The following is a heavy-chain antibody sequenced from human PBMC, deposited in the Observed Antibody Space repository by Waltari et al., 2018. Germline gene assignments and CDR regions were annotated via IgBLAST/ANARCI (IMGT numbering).Heavy chain of an antibody. V-gene: IGHV1-46*01. J-gene: IGHJ4*02. CDR3: ARCPAATAYDY. Sequence: QVQLVQSGAEVKKPGGAVKVSCKASGYTFTSYYLPWVRQAPGHGLEWMGLINPSEGGKRFPQKVRGRVTMTSDTSTSTVYLEMSSLTSGDTAVYYCARCPAATAYDYWGQGTLVIVSA. D-gene: IGHD2-2*01. CDR1: GYTFTSYY. CDR2: INPSEGGK.